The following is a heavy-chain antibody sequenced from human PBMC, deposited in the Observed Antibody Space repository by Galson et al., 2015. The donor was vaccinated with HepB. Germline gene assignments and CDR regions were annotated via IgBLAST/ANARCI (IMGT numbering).Heavy chain of an antibody. CDR3: TKRSTDDSSGYYVS. D-gene: IGHD3-22*01. CDR2: IRSKANNYAT. Sequence: SLRLSCEASGFTFSGSAMRWVRQASGQGLEWVGRIRSKANNYATAYGAPVKGRFTISRDDSKNTAYLQMNSLRTEDTDVYYCTKRSTDDSSGYYVSWGQGIVVTVSS. J-gene: IGHJ5*02. CDR1: GFTFSGSA. V-gene: IGHV3-73*01.